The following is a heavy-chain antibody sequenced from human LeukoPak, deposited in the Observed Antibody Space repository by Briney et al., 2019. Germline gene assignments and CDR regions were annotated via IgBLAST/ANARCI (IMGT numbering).Heavy chain of an antibody. CDR2: IDNYGDGT. CDR1: RFSFRNYA. J-gene: IGHJ4*02. V-gene: IGHV3-64D*06. D-gene: IGHD3/OR15-3a*01. Sequence: GGSLRLSCSASRFSFRNYAMHWVRQAPGKGLEYVSAIDNYGDGTYYADSVKGRFTFSRDISKNTLYLQMSSLRAEDTAVYYCVRMDSRDYWGQGTLVIVSS. CDR3: VRMDSRDY.